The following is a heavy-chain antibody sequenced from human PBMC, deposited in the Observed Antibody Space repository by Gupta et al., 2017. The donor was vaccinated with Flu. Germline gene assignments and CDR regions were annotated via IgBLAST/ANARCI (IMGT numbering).Heavy chain of an antibody. CDR3: AKDGDSSGWYHGGIDY. CDR1: GFPFDDYA. D-gene: IGHD6-19*01. Sequence: EVQLVESGGGLVQPGRSLRLSCAASGFPFDDYAMPWVRQAPGKGLEWVSSISWNSGSIGYADSVKGRFTISRDNAKNSLYLQMNSLRAEDTALYYCAKDGDSSGWYHGGIDYWGQGTLVTVSS. J-gene: IGHJ4*02. CDR2: ISWNSGSI. V-gene: IGHV3-9*01.